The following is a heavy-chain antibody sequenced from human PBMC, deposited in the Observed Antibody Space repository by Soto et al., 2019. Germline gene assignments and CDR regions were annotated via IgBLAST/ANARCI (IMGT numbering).Heavy chain of an antibody. D-gene: IGHD3-10*01. Sequence: EVALLDSGGHLVQPGGSLRLSCEGSGFSFPDYDTNWVRQTPGKGLEWVAAVGRFGNTYYRDSVRGRSTISRDDSRNTVYLQMNRLRVEDTAVYFCAKEGRLRSPAGDYFDSWAQGSLVTVSS. V-gene: IGHV3-23*01. CDR3: AKEGRLRSPAGDYFDS. CDR2: VGRFGNT. J-gene: IGHJ4*02. CDR1: GFSFPDYD.